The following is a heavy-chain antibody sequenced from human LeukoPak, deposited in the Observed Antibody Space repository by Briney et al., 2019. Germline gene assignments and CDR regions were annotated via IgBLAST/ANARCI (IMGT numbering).Heavy chain of an antibody. CDR1: GGSISSYY. J-gene: IGHJ6*04. Sequence: SETLSLTCTVSGGSISSYYWSWIRQPPGKGLEWIGYISYSGSTNYNPSLKSRVTISLDTSKNQFSLKLSSVIAADTAVFYCARSGGAQLWSGVDVWGKGTTVTVSS. V-gene: IGHV4-59*01. D-gene: IGHD3-10*02. CDR2: ISYSGST. CDR3: ARSGGAQLWSGVDV.